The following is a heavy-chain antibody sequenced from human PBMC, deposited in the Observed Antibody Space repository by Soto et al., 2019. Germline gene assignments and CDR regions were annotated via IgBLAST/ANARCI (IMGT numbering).Heavy chain of an antibody. Sequence: QVQLVESGGGLVKPGGSLRLSCGASGFSFSDHYMTWIRQAPGKGLEWISYISGSGTTIYYTVSVKGRFTVSRDNAKNSVYLQMNSLRAEDTAVYYCAGDVHYYTSDYWGQGTLVTVSS. V-gene: IGHV3-11*01. D-gene: IGHD3-10*01. CDR2: ISGSGTTI. CDR1: GFSFSDHY. CDR3: AGDVHYYTSDY. J-gene: IGHJ4*02.